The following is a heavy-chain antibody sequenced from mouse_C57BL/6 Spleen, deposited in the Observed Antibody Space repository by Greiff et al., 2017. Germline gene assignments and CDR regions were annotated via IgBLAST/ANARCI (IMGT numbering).Heavy chain of an antibody. V-gene: IGHV5-17*01. CDR1: GFTFSDYG. Sequence: EVNLVESGGGLVKPGGSLKLSCAASGFTFSDYGMHWVRQAPEKGLEWVAYISSGSSTIYYADTVKGRFTISRDNAKNTLFLQMTSLRSEDTAMYYCARGGDYSWFAYWGQGTLVTVSA. J-gene: IGHJ3*01. CDR3: ARGGDYSWFAY. CDR2: ISSGSSTI. D-gene: IGHD1-1*01.